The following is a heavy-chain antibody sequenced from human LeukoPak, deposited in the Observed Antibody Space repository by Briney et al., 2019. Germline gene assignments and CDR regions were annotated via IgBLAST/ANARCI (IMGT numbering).Heavy chain of an antibody. J-gene: IGHJ5*02. CDR3: AKHSIAVAGVHLFDN. Sequence: KPSETLSLTCTVSGGSISNNNYYWGWIRQPPGKGLEWIGSIYYSGSTYYNPSLEGRVTISVDTSKNQFSLKLGSVTAADTAVYCCAKHSIAVAGVHLFDNWGQGTLVTVSS. CDR2: IYYSGST. D-gene: IGHD6-19*01. CDR1: GGSISNNNYY. V-gene: IGHV4-39*01.